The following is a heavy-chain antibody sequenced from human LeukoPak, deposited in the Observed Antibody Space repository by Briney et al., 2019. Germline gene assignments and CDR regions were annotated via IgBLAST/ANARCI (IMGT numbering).Heavy chain of an antibody. CDR2: ISTSSSFI. D-gene: IGHD1-26*01. J-gene: IGHJ4*02. CDR3: VRDGIVGASHYFDF. Sequence: GGSLRLSCAGSGFTFSRYNMNWIRQAPGKGLEWVSSISTSSSFIDYADSVKGRFTISRDNAKDSLHLQMDSLRADDTAVYYCVRDGIVGASHYFDFWGQGTLVTVSS. V-gene: IGHV3-21*01. CDR1: GFTFSRYN.